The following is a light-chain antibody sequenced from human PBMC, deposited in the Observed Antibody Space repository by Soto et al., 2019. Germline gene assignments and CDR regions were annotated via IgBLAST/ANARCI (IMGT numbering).Light chain of an antibody. V-gene: IGLV1-40*01. J-gene: IGLJ2*01. Sequence: QSVLTQPPSVSGAPGQRVTISCTGSSSNIGAGYDVHWYQQLPGTAPKLLIYGNSNRPSGVPHRFSGSKSGTSASLAITGLQAEDEADYYCQSYDSSLSGLFGGGTKLTVL. CDR3: QSYDSSLSGL. CDR1: SSNIGAGYD. CDR2: GNS.